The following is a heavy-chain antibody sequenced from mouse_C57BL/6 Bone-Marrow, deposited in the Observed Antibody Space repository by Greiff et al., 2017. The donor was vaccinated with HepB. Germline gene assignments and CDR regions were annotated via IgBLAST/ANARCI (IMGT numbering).Heavy chain of an antibody. V-gene: IGHV1-15*01. Sequence: QVQLQQSGAELVRPGASVTLSCKASGYTFTDYEMHWVKQTPVHGLEWIGAIDPETGGTAYNQKFKGKAILTADKSSSTAYMELRSLTSEDSAVYYWTRFLCDGYYGDYAVDYWGQGTSVTVSS. J-gene: IGHJ4*01. D-gene: IGHD2-3*01. CDR1: GYTFTDYE. CDR3: TRFLCDGYYGDYAVDY. CDR2: IDPETGGT.